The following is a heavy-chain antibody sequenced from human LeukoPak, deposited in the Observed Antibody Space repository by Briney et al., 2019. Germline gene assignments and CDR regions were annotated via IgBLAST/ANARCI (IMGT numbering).Heavy chain of an antibody. J-gene: IGHJ4*02. CDR3: ARVNDRGSRLDY. Sequence: SETLSLTCTVSGGSISTNYWSWIRQPPGKGLEWIGNIFYSGRNNYNPSLRSRVTMSVGTSKNQFSLKLSSVTAADTAVYYCARVNDRGSRLDYWGQGTLVTVSS. CDR2: IFYSGRN. V-gene: IGHV4-59*01. D-gene: IGHD3-16*01. CDR1: GGSISTNY.